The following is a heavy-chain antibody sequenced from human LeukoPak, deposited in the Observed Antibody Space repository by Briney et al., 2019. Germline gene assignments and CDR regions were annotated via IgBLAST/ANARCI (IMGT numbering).Heavy chain of an antibody. CDR1: GFTFSSYA. CDR2: ISGSGDST. J-gene: IGHJ4*02. V-gene: IGHV3-23*01. D-gene: IGHD6-19*01. CDR3: AKDYSSSAWYVFDH. Sequence: GGSLRLSCAASGFTFSSYAMSWVRQAPGKGLEWVSTISGSGDSTYYAASVKGRFTLSRDNSKNTLYLQMNSLRAEDTAVYYCAKDYSSSAWYVFDHWGQGTLVTVSS.